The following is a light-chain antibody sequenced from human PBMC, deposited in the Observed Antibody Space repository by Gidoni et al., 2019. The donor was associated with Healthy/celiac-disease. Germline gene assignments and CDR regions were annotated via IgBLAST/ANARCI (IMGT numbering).Light chain of an antibody. CDR1: ELPTKY. CDR3: QSADSSGTYVV. J-gene: IGLJ2*01. Sequence: SYELTQPPSLSVSPGQKARITCSGDELPTKYVYWYQTKTGQAPVLVIYKDSERPSGITERFYGSSSGTTVTLTISGVQAEDEADYYCQSADSSGTYVVFGGGTKLTVL. V-gene: IGLV3-25*02. CDR2: KDS.